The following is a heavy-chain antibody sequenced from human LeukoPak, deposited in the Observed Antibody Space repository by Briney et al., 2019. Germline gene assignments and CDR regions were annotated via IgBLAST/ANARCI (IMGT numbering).Heavy chain of an antibody. CDR2: IYTSGST. J-gene: IGHJ4*02. CDR1: GGSISSYY. V-gene: IGHV4-4*07. D-gene: IGHD5-18*01. Sequence: SETLSLTCTVSGGSISSYYWSWIRQPAGKGLEWIGRIYTSGSTNYNPSLKSRVTMSVDTSKNQFSLKLSSVTAADTAVYYCARDRSGIQLWNKACYFDYWGQGTLVTVSS. CDR3: ARDRSGIQLWNKACYFDY.